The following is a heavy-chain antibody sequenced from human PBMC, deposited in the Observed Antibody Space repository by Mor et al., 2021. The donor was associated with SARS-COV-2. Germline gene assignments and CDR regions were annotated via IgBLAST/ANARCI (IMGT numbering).Heavy chain of an antibody. CDR3: ARTSTGCPLDY. Sequence: STSLKTRLTISKDTSKNQLVLTMTNMDPVDTATYYCARTSTGCPLDYWGQGTLVTVSS. J-gene: IGHJ4*02. V-gene: IGHV2-70*01.